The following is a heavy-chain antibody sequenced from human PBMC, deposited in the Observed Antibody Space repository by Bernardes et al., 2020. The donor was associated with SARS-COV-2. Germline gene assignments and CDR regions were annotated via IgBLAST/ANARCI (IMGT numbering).Heavy chain of an antibody. V-gene: IGHV3-48*01. CDR2: ISSGGDTI. Sequence: GGSLRLSCVGSGFIFTTYSMSWVLPAPGKGLEWLLFISSGGDTIHDADSVRGRFTVSRDDAKNSVYLQMNSLRAEDTAVYYCARGWRENSFDYWGQGALVTVSS. D-gene: IGHD2-15*01. CDR3: ARGWRENSFDY. CDR1: GFIFTTYS. J-gene: IGHJ4*02.